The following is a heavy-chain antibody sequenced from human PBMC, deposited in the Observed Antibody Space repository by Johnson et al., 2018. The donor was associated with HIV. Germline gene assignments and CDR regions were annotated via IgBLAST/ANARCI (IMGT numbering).Heavy chain of an antibody. Sequence: QVQLVESGGGVVQPGRSLRLSCAASGFTFNNYAIHWVRQAPGKGLEWVAFIRYDGSKKDYGDSVKGRFNMSRDNSKNTLYLHMNSLTNEDTALYYCARDRAIGGWSIDIWGQGTMVTVSS. CDR3: ARDRAIGGWSIDI. J-gene: IGHJ3*02. D-gene: IGHD2-15*01. CDR1: GFTFNNYA. CDR2: IRYDGSKK. V-gene: IGHV3-30*02.